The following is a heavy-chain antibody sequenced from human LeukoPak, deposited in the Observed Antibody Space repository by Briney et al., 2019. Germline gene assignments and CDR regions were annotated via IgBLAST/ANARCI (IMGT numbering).Heavy chain of an antibody. CDR1: GFTFSSYA. Sequence: GGSLRLSCAASGFTFSSYAMHWVRQAPGKGLEWVAVISYDGSNKYYADSVKGRFTISRDNSKNTLYLQMNSLGAEDTAVYYCARDRSMTGDYYYYGMDVWGQGTTVTVSS. D-gene: IGHD3-10*02. J-gene: IGHJ6*02. V-gene: IGHV3-30-3*01. CDR3: ARDRSMTGDYYYYGMDV. CDR2: ISYDGSNK.